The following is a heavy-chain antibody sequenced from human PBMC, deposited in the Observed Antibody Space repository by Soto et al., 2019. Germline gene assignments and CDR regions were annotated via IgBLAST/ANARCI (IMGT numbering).Heavy chain of an antibody. CDR2: IYHSGST. V-gene: IGHV4-4*02. CDR3: ARVRTDCSSTSCYARGWRYFDY. Sequence: QVQLQESGPGLVKPSGTLSLTCAVSSGSISSSNWWSWVRQPPGKGLEWIGEIYHSGSTNYNPSLKSRVTISVDKSKNQFSLKLSSVTAADTAVYYCARVRTDCSSTSCYARGWRYFDYWGQGTLVTVSS. CDR1: SGSISSSNW. D-gene: IGHD2-2*01. J-gene: IGHJ4*02.